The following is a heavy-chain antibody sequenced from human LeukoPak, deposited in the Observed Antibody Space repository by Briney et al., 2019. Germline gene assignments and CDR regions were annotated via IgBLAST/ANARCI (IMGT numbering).Heavy chain of an antibody. D-gene: IGHD6-13*01. CDR3: AKDGSVFAAAGTWGDY. CDR2: TWYEGIDK. V-gene: IGHV3-33*06. J-gene: IGHJ4*02. CDR1: GFTFSSYS. Sequence: PGRSLRLSCAASGFTFSSYSMHWGPHAPRKGLEWGSVTWYEGIDKYYTDSVKGRFTLSRDNSKNTLYLQMNSVRAEDTAVYYCAKDGSVFAAAGTWGDYWGQGTLVTVSS.